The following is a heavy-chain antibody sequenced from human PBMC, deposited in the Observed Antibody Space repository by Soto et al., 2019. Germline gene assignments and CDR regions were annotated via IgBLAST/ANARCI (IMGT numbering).Heavy chain of an antibody. Sequence: ASVKVSCKASGYTFTGYYMYWVRQAPGQGLEWMGWINPNSGGTNYAQKFQGWVTMTRDTSISTAYMELSRLRSDDTAVYYCATDRIYYYGSGIQADYYYGMDVWGQGTTVTVSS. D-gene: IGHD3-10*01. CDR2: INPNSGGT. V-gene: IGHV1-2*04. CDR3: ATDRIYYYGSGIQADYYYGMDV. J-gene: IGHJ6*02. CDR1: GYTFTGYY.